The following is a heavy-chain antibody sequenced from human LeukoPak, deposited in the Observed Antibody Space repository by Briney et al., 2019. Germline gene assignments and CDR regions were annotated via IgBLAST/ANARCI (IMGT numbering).Heavy chain of an antibody. J-gene: IGHJ4*02. CDR1: GFTFSDSY. Sequence: GGSLRLSCAASGFTFSDSYMSWIRQAPGKGLEWVSYITSSSDYTNYADSVKGRFTISRGNSKNTLYLQMNSLRAEDTAVYYCAKDMGGSYNGYYFDYWGQGTLVTVSS. V-gene: IGHV3-11*05. CDR2: ITSSSDYT. CDR3: AKDMGGSYNGYYFDY. D-gene: IGHD1-26*01.